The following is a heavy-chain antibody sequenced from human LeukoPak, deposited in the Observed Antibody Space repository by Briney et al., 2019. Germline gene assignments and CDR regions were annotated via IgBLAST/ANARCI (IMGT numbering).Heavy chain of an antibody. D-gene: IGHD3-22*01. CDR3: ARVTTGGYYNC. CDR1: GGSISSGSYY. V-gene: IGHV4-61*02. Sequence: SQTLSLTCTVSGGSISSGSYYWSWIRQPAGTGLEWIGRIYTSGSTNYNPFLKSRVTISVDTSKNQFSLKLSSVTAAGTAVYYCARVTTGGYYNCWGQGTLVTVSS. J-gene: IGHJ4*02. CDR2: IYTSGST.